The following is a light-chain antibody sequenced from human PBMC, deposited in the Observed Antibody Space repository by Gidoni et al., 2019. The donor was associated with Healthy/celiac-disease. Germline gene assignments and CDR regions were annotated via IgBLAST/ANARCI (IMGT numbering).Light chain of an antibody. Sequence: DIQLTQSPSFLSASVGDRVTITCQASQDISNYLYWYQHKPGKAPKLLIYAASTLETGVPSRFSGSGSGTQFTFTISSLQPEDIATYDCQQFDSYPITFGGGTKVEIK. V-gene: IGKV1-33*01. CDR1: QDISNY. J-gene: IGKJ4*01. CDR2: AAS. CDR3: QQFDSYPIT.